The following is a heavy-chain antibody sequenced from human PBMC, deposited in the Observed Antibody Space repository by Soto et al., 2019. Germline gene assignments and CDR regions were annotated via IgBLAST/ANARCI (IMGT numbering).Heavy chain of an antibody. CDR3: AKVGNTNNNYYYYMDV. CDR2: ISGSGGNT. D-gene: IGHD1-1*01. CDR1: GFTFSDYA. J-gene: IGHJ6*03. Sequence: EVQLLESGGGLVQPGGSLRVSCAASGFTFSDYALTWVRQAPGKGLEWVSTISGSGGNTYYADSVKGRITVSRDNSKNTLYLQMSSLSAEDTAVYYCAKVGNTNNNYYYYMDVWGKGTAVTVSS. V-gene: IGHV3-23*01.